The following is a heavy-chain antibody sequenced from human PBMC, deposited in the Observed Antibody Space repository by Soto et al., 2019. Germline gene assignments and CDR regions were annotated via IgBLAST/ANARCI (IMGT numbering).Heavy chain of an antibody. D-gene: IGHD4-4*01. Sequence: ASVKVSCKASGYTFTSYCISWVRQAPGQGLEWMGWISAYNGNTNYAQKLQGRVTMTTDTSTSTAYMELRSLRSDDTAVYYCARDTVTPTSFDYWGQGTLVTVSS. V-gene: IGHV1-18*01. CDR1: GYTFTSYC. CDR3: ARDTVTPTSFDY. CDR2: ISAYNGNT. J-gene: IGHJ4*02.